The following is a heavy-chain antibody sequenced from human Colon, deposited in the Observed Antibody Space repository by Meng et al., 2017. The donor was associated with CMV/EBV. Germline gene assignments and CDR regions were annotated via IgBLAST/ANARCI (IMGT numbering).Heavy chain of an antibody. J-gene: IGHJ4*02. CDR2: IIPILDKA. V-gene: IGHV1-69*08. CDR3: ATEGMPLYS. CDR1: GGSFNYS. Sequence: KVASKAFGGSFNYSSYWVRQAPGKGLEWMGRIIPILDKANYAKKCQGRVTIIADKSTTTAYMELYSLRSEDTAIYYCATEGMPLYSWGQGTLVTVSS. D-gene: IGHD2-8*01.